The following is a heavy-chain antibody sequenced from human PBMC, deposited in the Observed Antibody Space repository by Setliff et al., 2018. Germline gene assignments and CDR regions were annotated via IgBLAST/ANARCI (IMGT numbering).Heavy chain of an antibody. CDR1: GGSISSHY. CDR2: IYYSGST. J-gene: IGHJ4*02. Sequence: SETLSLTCTVSGGSISSHYWSWIRQPPGKGLEWIGYIYYSGSTNYNPSLKSRVTISVDSSKNQFSLKLSSVTAADTAVYYCARGGTYRYFDYWGQGTLVTVSS. V-gene: IGHV4-59*11. CDR3: ARGGTYRYFDY.